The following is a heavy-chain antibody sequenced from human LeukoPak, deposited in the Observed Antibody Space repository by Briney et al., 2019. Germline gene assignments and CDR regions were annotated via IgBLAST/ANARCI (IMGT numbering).Heavy chain of an antibody. Sequence: PSETLSLTCTVSGGSISSYYWSWIRQPPGKGLEWIGYIYYSGTTYYNPSLKSRVTISVDTSKNQLSLKLSSVTAADTAVYYCARSDCSGGSCYRYFDYWGQGTLVTVSS. D-gene: IGHD2-15*01. V-gene: IGHV4-59*08. J-gene: IGHJ4*02. CDR3: ARSDCSGGSCYRYFDY. CDR2: IYYSGTT. CDR1: GGSISSYY.